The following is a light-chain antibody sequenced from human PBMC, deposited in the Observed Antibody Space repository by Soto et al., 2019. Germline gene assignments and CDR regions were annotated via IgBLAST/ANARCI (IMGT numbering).Light chain of an antibody. CDR2: GAS. Sequence: EIVMTQSPATLSVSPGERATLSCRASQSVSSNLAWYQQKPGQAPRLLIYGASTRATAIPARFSGSGSGTEFTLTISRLQSEDFAVYYCQQYNNWPPKYTFGQGTKLEIK. V-gene: IGKV3-15*01. J-gene: IGKJ2*01. CDR3: QQYNNWPPKYT. CDR1: QSVSSN.